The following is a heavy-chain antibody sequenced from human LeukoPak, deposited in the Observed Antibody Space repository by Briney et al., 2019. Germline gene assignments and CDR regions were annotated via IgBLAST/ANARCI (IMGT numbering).Heavy chain of an antibody. CDR2: IWYDGSNK. CDR3: ARENLWVGEPSPFDP. Sequence: AGRSLRLSCAASGFTFSSYGMHWVRQAPGKGLEWVAVIWYDGSNKYYADSVKGRFTISRDNSKNTLYLQMNSLRAEDTAVYYCARENLWVGEPSPFDPWGQGTLVTVSS. CDR1: GFTFSSYG. D-gene: IGHD3-10*01. J-gene: IGHJ5*02. V-gene: IGHV3-33*01.